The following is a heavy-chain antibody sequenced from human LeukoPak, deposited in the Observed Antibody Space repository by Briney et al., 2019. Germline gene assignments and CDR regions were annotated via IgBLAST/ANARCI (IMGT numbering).Heavy chain of an antibody. CDR3: ARERGSTVTSHFDY. J-gene: IGHJ4*02. CDR1: GGSISSSNW. Sequence: PSETLSLTCAVSGGSISSSNWWSWVRQPPGKGLEWIGELYHSGSTNYNPSLKSRVTISVDKSKNQFSLKLSSVTAADTAVYYCARERGSTVTSHFDYWGQGTLVTVSS. V-gene: IGHV4-4*02. CDR2: LYHSGST. D-gene: IGHD4-17*01.